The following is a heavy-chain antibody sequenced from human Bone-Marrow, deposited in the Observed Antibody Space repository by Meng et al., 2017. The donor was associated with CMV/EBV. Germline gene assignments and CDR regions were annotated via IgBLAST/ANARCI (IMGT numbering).Heavy chain of an antibody. Sequence: SQTLSLTCAISGDSVSSNSAAWNWIRQSPSRGLEWLGRTYYRSKWYNDYAVSVKSRITINPDTSKNQFSLQLISVTPEDTAVYYCARGGAVVTGLWFDPWGQGTLVTVSS. CDR3: ARGGAVVTGLWFDP. CDR1: GDSVSSNSAA. V-gene: IGHV6-1*01. CDR2: TYYRSKWYN. D-gene: IGHD4-23*01. J-gene: IGHJ5*02.